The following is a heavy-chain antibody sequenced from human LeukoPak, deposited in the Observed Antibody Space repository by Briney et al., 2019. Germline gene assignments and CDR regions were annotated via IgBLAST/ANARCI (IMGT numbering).Heavy chain of an antibody. CDR3: VAPAS. Sequence: GGSLRLSCAASGFTFSSYGMHWVRQAPGKGLEWVAVISYDGSNKYYADSVKGRFTISRDNSKNTLYLQMNSLRAENTAVYYCVAPASWGQGTLVTVSS. CDR2: ISYDGSNK. CDR1: GFTFSSYG. V-gene: IGHV3-30*03. J-gene: IGHJ5*02.